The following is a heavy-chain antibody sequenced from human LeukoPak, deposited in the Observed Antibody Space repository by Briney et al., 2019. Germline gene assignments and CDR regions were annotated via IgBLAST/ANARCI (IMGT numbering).Heavy chain of an antibody. CDR3: ARDPNGDYIGAFDM. CDR2: ITAGSGSA. D-gene: IGHD4-17*01. V-gene: IGHV3-23*01. CDR1: GFAFSTYA. Sequence: PGGSLRLSCTASGFAFSTYAMMWVRQIPGKGLEGVSAITAGSGSALYADSVKGRFTISRDDSKHTLFLQMNSLRAEDTAVYYCARDPNGDYIGAFDMWGPGTMVTVSS. J-gene: IGHJ3*02.